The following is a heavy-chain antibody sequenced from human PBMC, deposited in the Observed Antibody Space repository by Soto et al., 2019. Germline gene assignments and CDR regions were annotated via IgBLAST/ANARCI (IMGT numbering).Heavy chain of an antibody. CDR2: MNPNSGNT. CDR1: GYTFTSYD. CDR3: ARIRKDLWSGNPRRYYFYMGV. Sequence: ASVKVSCKASGYTFTSYDINWVRQATGQGLEWMGWMNPNSGNTGYAQKFQGRVTMTRNTSISTAYMELSSLRSEDTAVYYCARIRKDLWSGNPRRYYFYMGVWGKGSRVTV. V-gene: IGHV1-8*01. D-gene: IGHD3-3*01. J-gene: IGHJ6*03.